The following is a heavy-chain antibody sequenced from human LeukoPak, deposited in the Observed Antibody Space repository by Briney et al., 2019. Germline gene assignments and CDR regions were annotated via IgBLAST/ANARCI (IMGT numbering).Heavy chain of an antibody. CDR3: ASGYYDSSGYYYYFDY. CDR1: GYTFTGYY. V-gene: IGHV1-69*13. J-gene: IGHJ4*02. D-gene: IGHD3-22*01. Sequence: SVKVSCKASGYTFTGYYMHWVRQAPGQGLEWMGGIIPIFGTANYAQKFQGRVTITADESTSTAYMELSSLRSEDTAVYYCASGYYDSSGYYYYFDYWGQGTLVTVSS. CDR2: IIPIFGTA.